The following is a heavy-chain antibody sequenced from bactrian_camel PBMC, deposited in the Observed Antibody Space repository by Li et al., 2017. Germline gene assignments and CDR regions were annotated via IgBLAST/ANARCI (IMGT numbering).Heavy chain of an antibody. D-gene: IGHD3*01. CDR1: GFTFSNYW. Sequence: HVQLVESGGGSVQAGGSLRLSCVGSGFTFSNYWMYWIRQTPGKGLEWVSSISNSGGSTYYTDSVKGRFSISRDNAKNTVDLQMSNLKAEDTAVYYCVKDLGTASRWGQGTQVTV. J-gene: IGHJ4*01. V-gene: IGHV3S1*01. CDR2: ISNSGGST. CDR3: VKDLGTASR.